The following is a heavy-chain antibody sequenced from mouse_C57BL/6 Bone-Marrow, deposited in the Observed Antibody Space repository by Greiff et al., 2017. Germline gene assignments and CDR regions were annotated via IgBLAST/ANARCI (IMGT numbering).Heavy chain of an antibody. CDR1: GFSLTSYG. Sequence: QVQLKQSGPGLVQPSQSLSITCTVSGFSLTSYGVHWVRQSPGKGLEWLGVIWSGGSTDYNAAFISRLSISKDNSKSQVFFKMNSLQADDTAIYYCAGGNYFYWYFDVWGTGTTVTVSS. CDR2: IWSGGST. D-gene: IGHD2-1*01. CDR3: AGGNYFYWYFDV. V-gene: IGHV2-2*01. J-gene: IGHJ1*03.